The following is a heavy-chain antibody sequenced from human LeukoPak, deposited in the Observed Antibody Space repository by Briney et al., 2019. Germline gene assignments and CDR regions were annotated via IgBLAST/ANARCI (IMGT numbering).Heavy chain of an antibody. CDR3: TTSITMVRGVISSY. CDR2: IKSKTDGGTT. V-gene: IGHV3-15*01. J-gene: IGHJ4*02. Sequence: PSETLSLTCAVSGGSISSSNWWSWIRQAPGKGLEWVGRIKSKTDGGTTDYAAPVKGRFTISRDDSKNTLYLQMNSLKTEDTAVYYCTTSITMVRGVISSYWGQGTLVTVSS. CDR1: GGSISSSNW. D-gene: IGHD3-10*01.